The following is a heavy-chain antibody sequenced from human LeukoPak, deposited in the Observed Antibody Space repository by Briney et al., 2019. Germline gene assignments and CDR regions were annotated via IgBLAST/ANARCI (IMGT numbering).Heavy chain of an antibody. V-gene: IGHV3-48*04. CDR3: GRGRPRGYSGYVIDY. Sequence: GGSLRLSCAASGFTFSSYSMNWVRPAPGKGLEWVSYISSSSSTIYYADSVKGRFTISRDNAKNTLYLQMNSLRAEDTAAFYCGRGRPRGYSGYVIDYWGQGTPITVSS. J-gene: IGHJ4*02. CDR1: GFTFSSYS. D-gene: IGHD5-12*01. CDR2: ISSSSSTI.